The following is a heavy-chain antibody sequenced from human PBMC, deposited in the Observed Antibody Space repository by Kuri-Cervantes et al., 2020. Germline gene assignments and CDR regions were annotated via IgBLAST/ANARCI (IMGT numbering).Heavy chain of an antibody. V-gene: IGHV3-53*01. J-gene: IGHJ3*02. CDR3: AVYDSSAQGNAFDI. CDR1: GFSFSDYN. D-gene: IGHD3-22*01. Sequence: GGSLRLSCAASGFSFSDYNMNWVRQAPGKGLEWVSVIYSGGSTYYADSVKGRFTISRDNSKNTLYLQMNSLRAEDTAVYYCAVYDSSAQGNAFDIWGQGTMVTDSS. CDR2: IYSGGST.